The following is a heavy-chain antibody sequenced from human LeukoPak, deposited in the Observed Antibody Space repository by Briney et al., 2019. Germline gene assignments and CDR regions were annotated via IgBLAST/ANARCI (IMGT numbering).Heavy chain of an antibody. CDR3: AKDFKPGGHPYYYYYMDV. J-gene: IGHJ6*03. CDR1: GFTFSSYW. CDR2: ISGSGGST. Sequence: PGGSLRLSCAASGFTFSSYWMSWVRQAPGKGLEWVSAISGSGGSTYYADSVKGRFTISRDNSKNTLYLQMNSLRAEDTAVYYCAKDFKPGGHPYYYYYMDVWGKGTTVTVSS. D-gene: IGHD3-16*01. V-gene: IGHV3-23*01.